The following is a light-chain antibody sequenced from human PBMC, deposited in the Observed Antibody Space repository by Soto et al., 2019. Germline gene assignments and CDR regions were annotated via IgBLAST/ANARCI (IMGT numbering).Light chain of an antibody. Sequence: EIVMTQSPATLSVPPGGRATLSCRASQSVSSYLAWYQQRPGQPPRLLIYRASTRATGIPARFSGSGSGTEFSLTISSLQSEDVAVYYCQQDSTWPPRYTFGQGTKLEI. J-gene: IGKJ2*01. CDR1: QSVSSY. V-gene: IGKV3-15*01. CDR3: QQDSTWPPRYT. CDR2: RAS.